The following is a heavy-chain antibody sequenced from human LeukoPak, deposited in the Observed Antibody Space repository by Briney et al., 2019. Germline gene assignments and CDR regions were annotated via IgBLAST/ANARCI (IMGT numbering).Heavy chain of an antibody. CDR1: GFTFSSHA. CDR3: AMNGQSGFSFDP. Sequence: PSGGSLRLSCAASGFTFSSHAMNWVRQAPGKGLEWISSISTDSLTIEYADSVSGQFTISRDNAEHLLFLQMNSLRAEDTAVYYCAMNGQSGFSFDPWGQGTLVTVSS. V-gene: IGHV3-48*04. J-gene: IGHJ5*02. CDR2: ISTDSLTI. D-gene: IGHD3-3*01.